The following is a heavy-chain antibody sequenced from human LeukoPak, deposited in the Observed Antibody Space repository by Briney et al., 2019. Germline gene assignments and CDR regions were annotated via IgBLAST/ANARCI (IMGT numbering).Heavy chain of an antibody. CDR1: GFTFSSYW. J-gene: IGHJ4*02. CDR3: AKARSGSSTSCYNY. V-gene: IGHV3-7*03. CDR2: IKQDGSEK. D-gene: IGHD2-2*02. Sequence: PGGSLRLSCAASGFTFSSYWMSWVRQAPGKGLEWVANIKQDGSEKYYVDSVKGRFTISRDNSKNTLYLQMNSLRAEDTAVYYCAKARSGSSTSCYNYWGQGTLVTVSS.